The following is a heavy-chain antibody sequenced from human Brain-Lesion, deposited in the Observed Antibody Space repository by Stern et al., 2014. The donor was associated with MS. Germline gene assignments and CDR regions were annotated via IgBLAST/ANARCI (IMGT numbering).Heavy chain of an antibody. CDR1: GGSINSGGYY. J-gene: IGHJ4*02. D-gene: IGHD3-22*01. Sequence: QVQLVESGPGLVKPSQTLPLTCTVSGGSINSGGYYWSWIRQYPGKGLEWIGYIYLTGSAYFDPSLKSRLSMSIDTSKNQFSLNLNSVTAADTAVYYCARGARYSDSSGYYFYFDYWGQGTLVTVSS. CDR2: IYLTGSA. V-gene: IGHV4-31*03. CDR3: ARGARYSDSSGYYFYFDY.